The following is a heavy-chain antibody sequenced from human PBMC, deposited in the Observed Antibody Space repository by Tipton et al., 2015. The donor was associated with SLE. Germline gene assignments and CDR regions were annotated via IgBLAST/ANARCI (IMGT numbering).Heavy chain of an antibody. CDR1: DGSISSSDYY. V-gene: IGHV4-39*07. Sequence: TLSLTCTVSDGSISSSDYYWGWIRQPPGKGLEWFGSMFYSGSTYYNLSLKSRVTISLDTSKKQFSLKLSSVTAADTAVYYCARGPCGGNCYGNWFDPWGQGTLVTVSS. D-gene: IGHD2-21*01. J-gene: IGHJ5*02. CDR2: MFYSGST. CDR3: ARGPCGGNCYGNWFDP.